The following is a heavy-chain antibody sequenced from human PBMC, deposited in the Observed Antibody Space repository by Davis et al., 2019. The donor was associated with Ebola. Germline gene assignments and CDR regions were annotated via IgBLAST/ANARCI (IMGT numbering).Heavy chain of an antibody. V-gene: IGHV4-59*12. CDR1: GGSLRSYY. CDR2: IYYSGST. CDR3: ARDRVGATRFDY. J-gene: IGHJ4*02. D-gene: IGHD1-26*01. Sequence: SETLSLTCTVSGGSLRSYYWSWIRQSPGKGLEWIGYIYYSGSTNYNPSLRSRVTISVDTSKNQFSLNLSSVTAADTAVYYCARDRVGATRFDYWGQGTLVTVSS.